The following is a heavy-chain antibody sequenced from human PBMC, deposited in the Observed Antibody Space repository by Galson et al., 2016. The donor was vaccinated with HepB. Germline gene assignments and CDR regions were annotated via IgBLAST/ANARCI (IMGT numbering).Heavy chain of an antibody. CDR1: GFSFSNYA. J-gene: IGHJ6*02. CDR2: ISYDGSDK. Sequence: SLRLSCAASGFSFSNYAIHWVRQAPGKGLEWVALISYDGSDKYYADSVKGRVTIARDNSKNTLSLLMNSLRPEDTALYYCARDGGLLGYCSGDICPDQYGMDVWGQGTMVTVSS. CDR3: ARDGGLLGYCSGDICPDQYGMDV. V-gene: IGHV3-30*04. D-gene: IGHD2-15*01.